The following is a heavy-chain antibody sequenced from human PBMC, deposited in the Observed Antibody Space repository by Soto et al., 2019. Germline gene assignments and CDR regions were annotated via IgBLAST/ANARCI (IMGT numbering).Heavy chain of an antibody. CDR1: GYTFSTYS. D-gene: IGHD3-9*01. CDR3: ARGMGLAAELDY. CDR2: ISTYNGYT. Sequence: QVQLVQSGAEVKKPGASVKVSCKTSGYTFSTYSITWVRQAPGQGLEWMGWISTYNGYTNYAQKFQGRLTMTTDTSTSKSYMEMMSLTSDDTAVYYCARGMGLAAELDYWGQGTLVTVSS. J-gene: IGHJ4*02. V-gene: IGHV1-18*01.